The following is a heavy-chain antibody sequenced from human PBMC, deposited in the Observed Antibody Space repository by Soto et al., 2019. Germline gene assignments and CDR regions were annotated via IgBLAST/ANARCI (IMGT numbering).Heavy chain of an antibody. CDR1: GITFSNYG. V-gene: IGHV3-23*01. Sequence: PGGSLRLSCAASGITFSNYGMNWVRQAPGKGLEWVSGISGSGANTYYADSVKGRFTISRDNSKNTLYLQMNSLRAEDTAVYYCASPHSSGYYFDYFDYWGQGTLVTVSS. CDR2: ISGSGANT. CDR3: ASPHSSGYYFDYFDY. D-gene: IGHD3-22*01. J-gene: IGHJ4*02.